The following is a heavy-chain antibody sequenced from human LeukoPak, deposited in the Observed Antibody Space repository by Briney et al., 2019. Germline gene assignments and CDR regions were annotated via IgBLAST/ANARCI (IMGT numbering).Heavy chain of an antibody. CDR3: ASGDNDPLFDY. J-gene: IGHJ4*02. V-gene: IGHV4-31*03. D-gene: IGHD1-1*01. CDR1: GGSISSGGYY. Sequence: PQTLSLTCTVSGGSISSGGYYWSWIRQHPGKGLEWIGSIYYSGSTNYNPSLQGRVTISLDTSRNQFSLKLSSVTAADTAVYYCASGDNDPLFDYWGQGTLVTVSS. CDR2: IYYSGST.